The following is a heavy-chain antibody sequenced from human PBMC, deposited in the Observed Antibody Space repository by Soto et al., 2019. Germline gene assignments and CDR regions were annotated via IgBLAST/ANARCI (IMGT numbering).Heavy chain of an antibody. J-gene: IGHJ6*02. CDR1: GFSFGSYD. Sequence: PGGSLRLSCAASGFSFGSYDMSWVRQTPGKGLEWVSAISDNGGGTYHADSVKGRFTISRDNAKNSLYLQMNSLRAEDTAVYYCARDLGYSSGVWGQGTTVTVSS. V-gene: IGHV3-23*01. CDR3: ARDLGYSSGV. D-gene: IGHD6-25*01. CDR2: ISDNGGGT.